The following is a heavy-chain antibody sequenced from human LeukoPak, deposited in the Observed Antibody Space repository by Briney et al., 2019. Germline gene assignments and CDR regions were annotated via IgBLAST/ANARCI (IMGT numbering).Heavy chain of an antibody. CDR2: ISYDGSNK. CDR3: ARPRGAAAGTFGFDP. J-gene: IGHJ5*02. D-gene: IGHD6-13*01. V-gene: IGHV3-30*03. Sequence: GGSLRLSCAASGFTFTSYVMHWVRQAPGKGLQWVALISYDGSNKYYADSVKGRFTISRDNSKNTLYLQMNSLRAEDTAVYYCARPRGAAAGTFGFDPWGQGALVTVSS. CDR1: GFTFTSYV.